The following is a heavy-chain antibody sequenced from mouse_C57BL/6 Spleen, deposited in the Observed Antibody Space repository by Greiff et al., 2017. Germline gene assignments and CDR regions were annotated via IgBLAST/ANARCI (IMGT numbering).Heavy chain of an antibody. CDR1: GYTFTSYG. V-gene: IGHV1-81*01. Sequence: QVQLQQSGAELARPGASVKLSCKASGYTFTSYGISWVKQRTGQGLEWIGEIYPRSGNTYYNEKFKGKATLTADKSSSTAYMELRSLTSEDSAVXFCAREGRDYYAMDYWGQGTSVTVSS. J-gene: IGHJ4*01. CDR3: AREGRDYYAMDY. CDR2: IYPRSGNT.